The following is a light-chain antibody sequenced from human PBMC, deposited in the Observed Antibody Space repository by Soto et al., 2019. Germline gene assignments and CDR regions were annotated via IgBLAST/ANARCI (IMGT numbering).Light chain of an antibody. J-gene: IGKJ4*01. Sequence: EIVLTQSPATLSLSPGERATLSCRTSQTVSSHLIWYQQKPGQAPRLLIYDASNRATGIPARFSGSGSGTDFTLSISSLEPEDFAVYYCQQSSNWPLTFGGGTKVDIK. V-gene: IGKV3-11*01. CDR1: QTVSSH. CDR3: QQSSNWPLT. CDR2: DAS.